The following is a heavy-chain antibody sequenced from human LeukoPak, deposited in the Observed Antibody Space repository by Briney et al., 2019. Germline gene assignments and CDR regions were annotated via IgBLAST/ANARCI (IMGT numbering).Heavy chain of an antibody. CDR1: GGSFRGYY. V-gene: IGHV4-34*01. J-gene: IGHJ4*02. Sequence: SETLSLTCAVYGGSFRGYYWSWIRQPPGKGLEWIGEINHSGSTNYNPSLKSRVTISVDTSKNQFSLKLSSVTAADTAVYYCARSPLDGYNYAYDYWGQGTLVTVSS. CDR3: ARSPLDGYNYAYDY. D-gene: IGHD5-24*01. CDR2: INHSGST.